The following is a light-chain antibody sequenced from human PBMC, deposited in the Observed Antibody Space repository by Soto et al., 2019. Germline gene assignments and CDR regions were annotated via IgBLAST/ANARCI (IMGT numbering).Light chain of an antibody. CDR3: QQYNSYWT. J-gene: IGKJ1*01. CDR1: QSISNC. CDR2: DAS. V-gene: IGKV1-5*01. Sequence: DIQMTQSPSTLSASVGDRVTITCRASQSISNCLAWYQQKPGNAPKVLIYDASKLISGVPSRFSGSGSGTEFTLTISSLQPEDFASYYCQQYNSYWTFGQGTKVDIK.